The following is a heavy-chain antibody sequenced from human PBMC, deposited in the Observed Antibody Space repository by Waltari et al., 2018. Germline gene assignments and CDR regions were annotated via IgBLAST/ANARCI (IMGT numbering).Heavy chain of an antibody. D-gene: IGHD2-15*01. CDR3: ARVVVVAAMSYAFDI. CDR1: GFTVSSNY. CDR2: IYRGGST. J-gene: IGHJ3*02. V-gene: IGHV3-53*01. Sequence: EVQLVESGGGLIQPGGSLRLSCAASGFTVSSNYMSWVRPGPGKGLEWVSVIYRGGSTYYADSVKGRFSISGDHSKNTLYLQMNSLRAEDTAVYYCARVVVVAAMSYAFDIWGQGTMVTVSS.